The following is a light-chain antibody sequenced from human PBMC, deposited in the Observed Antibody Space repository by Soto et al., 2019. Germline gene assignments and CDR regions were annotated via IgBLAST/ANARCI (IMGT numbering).Light chain of an antibody. Sequence: DIQMTQSPSTLSASVGDRVTINCRASQSIRSWLAWYQQKPGKAPKLLIFDASTLQSGVPSRFSGSGSGTEFTLTISSLQPDDFATYYCQEYHSYTWTFGQGTKVDI. J-gene: IGKJ1*01. CDR1: QSIRSW. CDR2: DAS. V-gene: IGKV1-5*01. CDR3: QEYHSYTWT.